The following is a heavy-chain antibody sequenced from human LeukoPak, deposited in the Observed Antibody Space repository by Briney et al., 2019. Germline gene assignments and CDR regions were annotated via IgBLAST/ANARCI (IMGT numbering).Heavy chain of an antibody. CDR3: ARDPVGRSWFDP. D-gene: IGHD1-26*01. J-gene: IGHJ5*02. V-gene: IGHV1-3*01. Sequence: KFQGRVTITRDTSASTAYMELSSLRSEDTAVYYCARDPVGRSWFDPWGQGTLVTVSS.